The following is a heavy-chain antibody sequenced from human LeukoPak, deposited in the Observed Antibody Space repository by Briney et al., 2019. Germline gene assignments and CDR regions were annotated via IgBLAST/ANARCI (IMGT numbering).Heavy chain of an antibody. CDR1: GFTFSSYG. CDR2: ISYDGSNK. D-gene: IGHD3-9*01. Sequence: QAGGSLRLSCAASGFTFSSYGMHWVRQAPGKGLEWVAVISYDGSNKYYADSVKGRFTISRDNSKNTLYLQMNSLRAEDTAVYYCAKDWPAYDILTGPIDYWGQGTLVTVSS. J-gene: IGHJ4*02. CDR3: AKDWPAYDILTGPIDY. V-gene: IGHV3-30*18.